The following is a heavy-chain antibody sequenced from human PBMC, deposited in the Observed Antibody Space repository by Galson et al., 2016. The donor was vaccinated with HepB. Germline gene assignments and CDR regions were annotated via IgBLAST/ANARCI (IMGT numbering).Heavy chain of an antibody. V-gene: IGHV3-53*01. J-gene: IGHJ6*02. CDR3: ATATNFYRYYGMDV. Sequence: SLRLSCAASGLTVSSNYMNWVRQTPGKGLEWVSFISSGGTTYHAGSVKGRFTISRDKSTNTLYLQMSSLRSEDTAVYYCATATNFYRYYGMDVWGQGTTVIVSS. CDR1: GLTVSSNY. CDR2: ISSGGTT.